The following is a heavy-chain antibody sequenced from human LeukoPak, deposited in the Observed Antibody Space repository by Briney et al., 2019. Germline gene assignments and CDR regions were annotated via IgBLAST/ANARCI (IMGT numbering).Heavy chain of an antibody. J-gene: IGHJ4*02. Sequence: ASVKVSCKASGYIFTGYYMHWVRQAPGQGLEWMGWINPNSGATKYAQKFQGRVTMTRDTSVSTAYMELSRLRSDDTAVYYCARDGHDSSGYYEDYWGQGTLVTVSS. CDR3: ARDGHDSSGYYEDY. CDR2: INPNSGAT. D-gene: IGHD3-22*01. V-gene: IGHV1-2*02. CDR1: GYIFTGYY.